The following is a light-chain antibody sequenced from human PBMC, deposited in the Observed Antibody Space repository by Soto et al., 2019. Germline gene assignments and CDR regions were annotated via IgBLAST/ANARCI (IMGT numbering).Light chain of an antibody. CDR3: QQYNTYPLT. J-gene: IGKJ4*01. V-gene: IGKV1-5*03. CDR2: KAS. Sequence: DIQMTQSPSTLSASVGERVTLTCRASQSITTWLAWYQQKPGKAPKLLIYKASSLEGGVPSRFSGSGSGTEFNITISSLQPDDFATYYCQQYNTYPLTFGGGTKVDIK. CDR1: QSITTW.